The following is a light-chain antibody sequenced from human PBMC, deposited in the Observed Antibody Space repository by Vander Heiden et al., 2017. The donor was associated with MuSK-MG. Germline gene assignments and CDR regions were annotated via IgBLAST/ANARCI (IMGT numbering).Light chain of an antibody. Sequence: QSALTQPASVSGSPGQSITISCTGTSSDVGGYNYVSWYQQHPGNAPKPRIYVVSILPSGVSNRVSGALGPRPRDEADYYCTSYTSSSALVFGGGTKLTVL. V-gene: IGLV2-14*03. J-gene: IGLJ2*01. CDR3: TSYTSSSALV. CDR2: VVS. CDR1: SSDVGGYNY.